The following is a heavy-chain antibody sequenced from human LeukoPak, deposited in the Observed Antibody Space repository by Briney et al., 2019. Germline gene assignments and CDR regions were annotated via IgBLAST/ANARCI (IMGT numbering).Heavy chain of an antibody. CDR1: GGSISSYY. J-gene: IGHJ4*02. CDR3: VRRVRYFGQNDY. CDR2: IYYTGST. V-gene: IGHV4-59*08. Sequence: SETLSLTCTVSGGSISSYYWSWIRQPAGKGLEWIGYIYYTGSTNYNPSLKSRVTMSVDTSKNQISLKLSSVTTADSAVYYCVRRVRYFGQNDYWGQGTLVTVSS. D-gene: IGHD3-9*01.